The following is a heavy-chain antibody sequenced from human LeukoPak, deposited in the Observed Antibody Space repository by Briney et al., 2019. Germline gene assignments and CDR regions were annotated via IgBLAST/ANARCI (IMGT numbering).Heavy chain of an antibody. CDR3: AKGVSGGNSGRLHY. CDR2: ISYDGSNK. Sequence: GSLRLSCAASGFTFISYGMYWVRQAPGKGLEWVAVISYDGSNKYYRDSVKGRFTISRDNSKNTLYLQMNSLRAEDTAVYYCAKGVSGGNSGRLHYWGQGPLVTVSS. V-gene: IGHV3-30*18. J-gene: IGHJ4*02. D-gene: IGHD4-23*01. CDR1: GFTFISYG.